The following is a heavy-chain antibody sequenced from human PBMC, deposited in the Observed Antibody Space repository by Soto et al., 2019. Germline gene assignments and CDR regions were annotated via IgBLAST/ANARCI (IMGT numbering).Heavy chain of an antibody. J-gene: IGHJ4*02. CDR3: TRGKLNPDF. CDR1: GFTFEDYY. V-gene: IGHV3-11*05. CDR2: VSSSGNYK. Sequence: QVHLVESGGGLVRPGGSLRLSCTTSGFTFEDYYMSWVRQAPGAGLEWISYVSSSGNYKNYADSVKCRFTISRDNTNNSLHLKKNSVRADDTAMYYCTRGKLNPDFWGQGILVIVSS. D-gene: IGHD1-1*01.